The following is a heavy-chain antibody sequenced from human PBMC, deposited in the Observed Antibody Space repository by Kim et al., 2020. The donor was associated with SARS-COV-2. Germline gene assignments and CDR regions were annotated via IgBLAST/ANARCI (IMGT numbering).Heavy chain of an antibody. J-gene: IGHJ4*02. CDR3: ARDFSTFYGDSLFDY. V-gene: IGHV3-7*01. D-gene: IGHD4-17*01. Sequence: DTVKGRFTIARDNAKNSLYLQMSSLRAEDTAVYYCARDFSTFYGDSLFDYWGQGTLVTVSS.